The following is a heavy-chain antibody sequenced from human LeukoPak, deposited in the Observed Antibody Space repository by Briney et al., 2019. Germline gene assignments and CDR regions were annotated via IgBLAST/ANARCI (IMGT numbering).Heavy chain of an antibody. CDR3: ARDRYCSGGSCYDY. V-gene: IGHV1-8*03. CDR1: GYTFTGYY. D-gene: IGHD2-15*01. J-gene: IGHJ4*02. CDR2: MNPNSGNT. Sequence: VSSVTVSCMACGYTFTGYYMHWVRQPAGQGLEWMGWMNPNSGNTGYAKKFHGRVIITRNTSISPAYMELSSLRSEDKAVYYCARDRYCSGGSCYDYWGQGTLVTVSS.